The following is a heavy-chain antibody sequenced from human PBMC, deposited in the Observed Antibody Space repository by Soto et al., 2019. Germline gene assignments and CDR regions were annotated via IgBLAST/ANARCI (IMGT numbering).Heavy chain of an antibody. J-gene: IGHJ6*02. CDR3: ARGRYYDSSGYYPRPYYGMDV. D-gene: IGHD3-22*01. CDR2: INHSGST. CDR1: GGSFSCYY. Sequence: SETRSRTWAVYGGSFSCYYWSWIRQPPGKGLEWMGEINHSGSTNYNPSLKSRVTISVDTSKNQFSLKLSSVTAADTAVYYCARGRYYDSSGYYPRPYYGMDVWGQGTTVTVSS. V-gene: IGHV4-34*01.